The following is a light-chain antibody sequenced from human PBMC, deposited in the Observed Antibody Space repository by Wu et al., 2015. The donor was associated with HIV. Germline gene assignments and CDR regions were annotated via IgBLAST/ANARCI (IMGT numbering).Light chain of an antibody. V-gene: IGKV1-27*01. CDR2: AAS. CDR3: QKYNTAPWT. Sequence: DIQMTQLPSSLSASVGDTVTISCRASQDISKYLAWYQQKPGKAPRLLIFAASTLQSGVPSRFGGSGSGTDFTLTINSLLPEDVATYYCQKYNTAPWTFGQGTKVEMK. J-gene: IGKJ1*01. CDR1: QDISKY.